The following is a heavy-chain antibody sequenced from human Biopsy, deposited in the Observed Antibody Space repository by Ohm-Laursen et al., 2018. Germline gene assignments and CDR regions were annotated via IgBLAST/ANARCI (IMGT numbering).Heavy chain of an antibody. Sequence: GTLSLTCPVPGGSISSAYWSWIRQTPGKGLEWIGYIYYSGSTNYNPSLKSRVTISVDTSKNQFSLRLNSVTAADTAVYYCARATNSTGWPYYYFYGMDVWGQGTTVTVSS. CDR2: IYYSGST. D-gene: IGHD2/OR15-2a*01. CDR3: ARATNSTGWPYYYFYGMDV. CDR1: GGSISSAY. V-gene: IGHV4-59*01. J-gene: IGHJ6*02.